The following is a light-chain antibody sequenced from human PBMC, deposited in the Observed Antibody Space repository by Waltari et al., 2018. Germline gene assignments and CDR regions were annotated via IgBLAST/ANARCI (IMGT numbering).Light chain of an antibody. V-gene: IGKV3-20*01. CDR2: RAS. CDR1: PPVGSSS. J-gene: IGKJ1*01. CDR3: QQHGTLPAT. Sequence: EIVLPQSPATASLSPGERVTLSCRASPPVGSSSLAWYQQKPGQAPRLVIYRASRRAPGIPDRFSGSGSGTDFRLTISRLEPEDFAVYYCQQHGTLPATFGQGTKVEIK.